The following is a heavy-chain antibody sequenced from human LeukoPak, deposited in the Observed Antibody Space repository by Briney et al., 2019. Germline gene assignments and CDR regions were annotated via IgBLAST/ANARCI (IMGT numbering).Heavy chain of an antibody. J-gene: IGHJ4*02. Sequence: SETLSLTCTVSGGSISSSSYYWSWIRQPAGKGLEWIGRIYTSGSTNYNPSLKSRVTMSVDTSKNQFSLKLSSVTAADTAVYYCARETSRTGPLLFDYWGQGTLVTVSS. V-gene: IGHV4-61*02. CDR2: IYTSGST. D-gene: IGHD3/OR15-3a*01. CDR3: ARETSRTGPLLFDY. CDR1: GGSISSSSYY.